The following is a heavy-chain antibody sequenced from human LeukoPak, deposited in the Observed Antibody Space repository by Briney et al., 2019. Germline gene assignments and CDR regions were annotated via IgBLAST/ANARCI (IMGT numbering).Heavy chain of an antibody. CDR1: GYSFTGHY. Sequence: ASVKVSCKASGYSFTGHYMHWVRQAPGQGLEWMGWINPNSGCTNYAQKFQGRVTMTRDTSISTAYMELSRLRSDDTAVYYCARVVYYYGSGSYFDYWGQGTLVTVSS. V-gene: IGHV1-2*02. D-gene: IGHD3-10*01. CDR2: INPNSGCT. CDR3: ARVVYYYGSGSYFDY. J-gene: IGHJ4*02.